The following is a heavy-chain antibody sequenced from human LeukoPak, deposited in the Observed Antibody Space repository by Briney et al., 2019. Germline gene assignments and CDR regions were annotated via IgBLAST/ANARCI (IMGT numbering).Heavy chain of an antibody. CDR2: ISAYNGNT. CDR1: GYTFTSYG. V-gene: IGHV1-18*01. J-gene: IGHJ4*02. CDR3: ARDELRYFDWLLSFDY. Sequence: ASVKVPCKASGYTFTSYGISWVRQAPGQGLEWMGWISAYNGNTNYAQKLQGRVTMTTDTSTSTAYMELRSLRSDDTAVYYCARDELRYFDWLLSFDYWGQGTLVTVSS. D-gene: IGHD3-9*01.